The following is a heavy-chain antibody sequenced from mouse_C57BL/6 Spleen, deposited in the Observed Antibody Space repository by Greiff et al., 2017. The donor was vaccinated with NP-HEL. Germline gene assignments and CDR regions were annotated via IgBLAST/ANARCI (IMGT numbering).Heavy chain of an antibody. Sequence: VLLQQSGAELVKPGASVKISCKASGYAFSSYWMNWVHQTPGKGLEWIGPIYPGDGDTNYNGKFKGKATLTADKASNTAYMQLSSLTSEDSAVYFWGGRTNFYFDYWGQGTTLTVSS. CDR2: IYPGDGDT. J-gene: IGHJ2*01. D-gene: IGHD4-1*01. CDR1: GYAFSSYW. V-gene: IGHV1-80*01. CDR3: GGRTNFYFDY.